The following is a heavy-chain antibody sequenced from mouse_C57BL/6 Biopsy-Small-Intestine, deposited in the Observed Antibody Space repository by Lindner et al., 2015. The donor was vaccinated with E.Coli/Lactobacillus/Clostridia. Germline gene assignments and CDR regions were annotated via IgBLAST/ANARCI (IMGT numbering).Heavy chain of an antibody. CDR3: ARREVYYFDY. V-gene: IGHV1-42*01. J-gene: IGHJ2*01. CDR1: GYSFTSNH. Sequence: VQLQESGPELVKSGASVKISCKASGYSFTSNHMNWVKQSPEKSLEWIGEINPSTGGATYNQKFGAKVTLTVDRSSSTTYMQFKSLTSDDSAVYYCARREVYYFDYWGQGTTLTVSS. CDR2: INPSTGGA.